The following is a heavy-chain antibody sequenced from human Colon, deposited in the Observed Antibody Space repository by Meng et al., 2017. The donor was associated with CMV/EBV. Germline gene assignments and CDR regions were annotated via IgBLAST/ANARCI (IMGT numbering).Heavy chain of an antibody. J-gene: IGHJ6*02. D-gene: IGHD3-16*01. CDR2: IYYSGST. V-gene: IGHV4-39*07. CDR1: GGSISSSSYY. CDR3: ARDRSIMITSGATHGMDV. Sequence: GSLRLSCTVSGGSISSSSYYWGWIRQPPGKGLEWIGSIYYSGSTYYNPSLKSRVTISVDTSKNQFSLKLSSVTAADTAVYYCARDRSIMITSGATHGMDVWGQGTTVTVSS.